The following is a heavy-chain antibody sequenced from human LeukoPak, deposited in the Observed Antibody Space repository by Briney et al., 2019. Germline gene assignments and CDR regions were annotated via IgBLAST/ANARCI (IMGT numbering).Heavy chain of an antibody. CDR1: GFTFSSFA. CDR2: ISNNGGYT. V-gene: IGHV3-23*01. CDR3: AKDGDRMDY. J-gene: IGHJ4*02. Sequence: GGSLRLSCAASGFTFSSFAMSWVRQAPGKGLEWVSAISNNGGYTYYADSVQGRFTISRDNSKNTLYLQMNSLKAEDTAVYYCAKDGDRMDYWGQGTLVTVSS. D-gene: IGHD4-17*01.